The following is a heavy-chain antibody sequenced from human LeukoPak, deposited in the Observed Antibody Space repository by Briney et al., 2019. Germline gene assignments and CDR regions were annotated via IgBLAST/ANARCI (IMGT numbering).Heavy chain of an antibody. J-gene: IGHJ5*02. CDR2: INHSGST. V-gene: IGHV4-34*01. CDR1: GGSFSSYY. D-gene: IGHD3-10*01. CDR3: AREENYYGSGSYSNWFDP. Sequence: PSETLSLTCAVYGGSFSSYYWSWIRQPPGKGLEWIGEINHSGSTNYNPSLRSRVTISVDTSKNQFSLKLSSVTAADTAVYYCAREENYYGSGSYSNWFDPWGQGTLVTVSS.